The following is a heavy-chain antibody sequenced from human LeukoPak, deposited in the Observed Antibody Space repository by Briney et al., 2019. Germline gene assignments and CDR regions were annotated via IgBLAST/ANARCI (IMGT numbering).Heavy chain of an antibody. Sequence: PGGSLRLSCAASGFTFSSYAMSWVRQAPGKGLEWVSAISGSGGSTYYADSVKGRFTISRDNSKNTLYLQMNSLRAEDTAVYYCARVPYDSSGYYSDYWGQGTLVTVSS. D-gene: IGHD3-22*01. CDR1: GFTFSSYA. CDR3: ARVPYDSSGYYSDY. V-gene: IGHV3-23*01. CDR2: ISGSGGST. J-gene: IGHJ4*02.